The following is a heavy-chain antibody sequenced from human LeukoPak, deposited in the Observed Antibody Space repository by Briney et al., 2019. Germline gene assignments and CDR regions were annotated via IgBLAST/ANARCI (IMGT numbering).Heavy chain of an antibody. J-gene: IGHJ5*02. CDR1: GGSISSSSYY. CDR2: IYYSGST. D-gene: IGHD6-19*01. Sequence: SETQSLTCTVSGGSISSSSYYWGWIRQPPGKGLEWIGSIYYSGSTYYNPSLKSRVTISVDTSKNQFSLKLSSVTAADTAVYYCARSDRYSSGWTGWFDPWGQGILVTVSS. V-gene: IGHV4-39*01. CDR3: ARSDRYSSGWTGWFDP.